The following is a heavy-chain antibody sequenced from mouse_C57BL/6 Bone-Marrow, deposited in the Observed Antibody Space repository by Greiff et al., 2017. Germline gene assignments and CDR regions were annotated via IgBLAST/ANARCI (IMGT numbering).Heavy chain of an antibody. D-gene: IGHD3-2*02. V-gene: IGHV1-82*01. CDR1: GYAFSSSW. CDR3: ARSKLRLLAWFAY. J-gene: IGHJ3*01. CDR2: IYPGDGAT. Sequence: QVQLQQSGPGLVKPGASLKISCKASGYAFSSSWMNWVQQRPGKGLEWIGWIYPGDGATYYNGKFKGKATLTADKSSSTDYMQLNILTSENYAVYFYARSKLRLLAWFAYWGQGTLVTGSA.